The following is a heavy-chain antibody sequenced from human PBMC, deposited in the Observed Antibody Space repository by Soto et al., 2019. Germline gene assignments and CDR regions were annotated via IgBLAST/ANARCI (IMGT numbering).Heavy chain of an antibody. CDR2: ISGSGGST. Sequence: LRLSCAASGFTFSSYAMSWVRQAPGKGLEWVSAISGSGGSTYYADSVKGRFTISRDNSKNTLYLQMNSLRAEDTAVYYCAKGTEFLEWLLRNWGQGTLVTVSS. CDR3: AKGTEFLEWLLRN. D-gene: IGHD3-3*01. CDR1: GFTFSSYA. J-gene: IGHJ4*02. V-gene: IGHV3-23*01.